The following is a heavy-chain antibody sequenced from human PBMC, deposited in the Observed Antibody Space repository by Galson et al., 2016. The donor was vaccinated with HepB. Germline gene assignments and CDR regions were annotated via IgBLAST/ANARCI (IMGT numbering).Heavy chain of an antibody. D-gene: IGHD2-8*01. CDR3: ARGLMLYGAGGYYFEY. CDR1: GYTFINYD. V-gene: IGHV1-8*01. J-gene: IGHJ4*02. Sequence: SVKVSCKASGYTFINYDISWVRQATGQGLEWMGWMNPNGGNTAYAQKFQGRVTMTRSTSTTTAHMELTNLRSEDTAVYYCARGLMLYGAGGYYFEYWGQGTPVTVSS. CDR2: MNPNGGNT.